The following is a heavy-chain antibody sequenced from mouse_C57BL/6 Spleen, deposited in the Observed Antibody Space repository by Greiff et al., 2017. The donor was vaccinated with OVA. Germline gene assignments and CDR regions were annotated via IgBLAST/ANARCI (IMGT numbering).Heavy chain of an antibody. V-gene: IGHV5-17*01. CDR2: ISSGSSTI. J-gene: IGHJ4*01. CDR1: GFTFSDYG. Sequence: EVKLVESGGGLVKPGGSLKLSCAASGFTFSDYGMHWVRQAPEKGLEWVAYISSGSSTIYYADTVKGRFTISRDNAKNTLFLQMTSLRSEDTAMYYCARVGPYAMDYWGQGTSVTVSS. CDR3: ARVGPYAMDY.